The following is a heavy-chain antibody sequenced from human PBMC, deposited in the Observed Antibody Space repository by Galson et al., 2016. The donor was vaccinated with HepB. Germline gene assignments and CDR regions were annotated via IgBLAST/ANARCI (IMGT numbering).Heavy chain of an antibody. D-gene: IGHD2/OR15-2a*01. V-gene: IGHV2-5*02. CDR1: GFALSGGGVG. CDR3: AHSSRGGEYVGDHPTYYFDY. J-gene: IGHJ4*02. Sequence: PALVKPTQTLTLTCTFSGFALSGGGVGVGWIRQPPGKALEWLALVYWDDDKRYSPSLQSRLTITKDTSKNQVVLIMTNMDPAETATYYCAHSSRGGEYVGDHPTYYFDYWGQGTLVTVSS. CDR2: VYWDDDK.